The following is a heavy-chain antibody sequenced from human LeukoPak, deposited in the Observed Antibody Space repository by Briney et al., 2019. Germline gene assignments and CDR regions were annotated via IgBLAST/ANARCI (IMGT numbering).Heavy chain of an antibody. CDR2: IYHSGST. CDR3: GRAPCGGDCYPDS. J-gene: IGHJ5*01. D-gene: IGHD2-21*02. Sequence: TTSGTLSLTCAVSGGSISSSNWWSWVRQPPGKGLEWIGEIYHSGSTNYNPSLKSRVTISVDKSKNQFSLKLSSVTAADTAVYYCGRAPCGGDCYPDSWGQGPLVTVSS. V-gene: IGHV4-4*02. CDR1: GGSISSSNW.